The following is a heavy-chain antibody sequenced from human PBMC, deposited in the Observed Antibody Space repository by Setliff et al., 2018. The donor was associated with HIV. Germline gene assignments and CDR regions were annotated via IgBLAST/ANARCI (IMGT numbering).Heavy chain of an antibody. V-gene: IGHV3-64*02. CDR3: ARVRGRGAYYFDY. Sequence: PGGSLRLSCAASGFTFSSFAMYWVRQAPGKGLEYVSAISDSGDNTYFADFVQGRFSISRDNSKNTLYLQMGNLRPDDTAVYFCARVRGRGAYYFDYWGRGTPVTVSS. D-gene: IGHD3-10*01. CDR1: GFTFSSFA. CDR2: ISDSGDNT. J-gene: IGHJ4*01.